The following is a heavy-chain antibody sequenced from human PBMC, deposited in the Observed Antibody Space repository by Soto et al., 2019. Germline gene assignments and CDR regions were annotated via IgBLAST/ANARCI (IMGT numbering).Heavy chain of an antibody. CDR1: GFPFSSYA. CDR2: ISGSGGSR. Sequence: EVQLLESGGGLVQPGGSLRLSCAASGFPFSSYAMSWVRQAPGKGLEWVSAISGSGGSRYYADSVKGRFTISRDNSKNTLYLQMNRLRAEDTAVYYCAKSAGLELRWSLYYFDYWGQGSLVTVSS. V-gene: IGHV3-23*01. D-gene: IGHD1-7*01. CDR3: AKSAGLELRWSLYYFDY. J-gene: IGHJ4*02.